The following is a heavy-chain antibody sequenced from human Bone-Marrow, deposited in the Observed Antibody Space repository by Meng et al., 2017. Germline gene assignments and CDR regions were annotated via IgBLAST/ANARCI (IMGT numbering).Heavy chain of an antibody. CDR2: IIPIFGTA. J-gene: IGHJ4*02. Sequence: QGQRGQSGAEVKKPGVSGKVSCKASGGTFSSYAISWVRQAPGQGLEWMGGIIPIFGTANYAQKFQGRVTITADESTSTAYMELSSLRSEDTAVYYCASGEGYCSGGSCYSGDYWGQGTLVTVSS. D-gene: IGHD2-15*01. V-gene: IGHV1-69*01. CDR3: ASGEGYCSGGSCYSGDY. CDR1: GGTFSSYA.